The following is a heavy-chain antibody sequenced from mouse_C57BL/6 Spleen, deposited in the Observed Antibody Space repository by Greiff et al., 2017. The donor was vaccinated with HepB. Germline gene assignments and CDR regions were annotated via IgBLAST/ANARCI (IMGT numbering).Heavy chain of an antibody. CDR2: IHPNSGST. Sequence: QVQLQQPGAELVKPGASVKLSCKASGYTFTSYWMHWVKQRPGKGLEWIGMIHPNSGSTNYNEKFKSKATLTVDKSSSTAYMQLSSLTSEDSAVYYCSSSSTSDYYAMDYWGQGTSVTVSS. CDR1: GYTFTSYW. J-gene: IGHJ4*01. D-gene: IGHD5-1*01. CDR3: SSSSTSDYYAMDY. V-gene: IGHV1-64*01.